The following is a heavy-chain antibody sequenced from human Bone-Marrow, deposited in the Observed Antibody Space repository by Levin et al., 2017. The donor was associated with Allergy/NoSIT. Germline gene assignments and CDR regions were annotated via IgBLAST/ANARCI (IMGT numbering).Heavy chain of an antibody. CDR3: ARDRVTTNWYFDL. D-gene: IGHD4-17*01. V-gene: IGHV3-74*01. J-gene: IGHJ2*01. CDR1: GFNFSSYW. CDR2: INRDGSST. Sequence: GESLEISCSASGFNFSSYWMHWVRQAPGKGLVWVSRINRDGSSTSYADSVKGRFTISRDNAKNTLYLQMNSLRAEDTSVYYCARDRVTTNWYFDLWSRGTLVTVSS.